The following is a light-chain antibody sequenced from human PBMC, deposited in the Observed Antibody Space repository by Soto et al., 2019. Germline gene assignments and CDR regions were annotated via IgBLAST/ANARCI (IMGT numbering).Light chain of an antibody. CDR3: QQYNNWPRT. J-gene: IGKJ1*01. CDR1: QSVSSSY. V-gene: IGKV3-15*01. CDR2: GAS. Sequence: EVVVTQSPATLSVSPGERATLSCRASQSVSSSYLAWYQQKPGQASRLLIYGASTRATGIPARFSGSGSGTEFTLTISSLQSEDFAVYYCQQYNNWPRTFGQGTKVDIK.